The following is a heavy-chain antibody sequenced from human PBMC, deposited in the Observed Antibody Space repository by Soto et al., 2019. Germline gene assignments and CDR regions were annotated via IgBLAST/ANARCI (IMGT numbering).Heavy chain of an antibody. CDR1: GFTFSSYA. V-gene: IGHV3-23*01. J-gene: IGHJ6*03. CDR3: ARGLRNYYYYMDV. D-gene: IGHD4-17*01. Sequence: EVQLLESGGGLVQPGGSLRLSCAASGFTFSSYAMSWVRQAPGKGLEWVSAISGSGGSTYYADSVKGRFTISRDNSKNMLYLQMNSLRAEDTAVYYCARGLRNYYYYMDVWGKGTTVTVSS. CDR2: ISGSGGST.